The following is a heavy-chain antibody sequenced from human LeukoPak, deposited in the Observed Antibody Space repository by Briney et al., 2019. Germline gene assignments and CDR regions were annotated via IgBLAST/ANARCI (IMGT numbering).Heavy chain of an antibody. Sequence: ASVKVSCKASGYTFTSYGISWVRQAPGQGLEWMGWISAYNGNTNYAQKLQGRVTMTTDTSTSTAYMELRSLRSDDTAVYYCASPIVVVPAAMKAGTDYWGQGTLVTVSS. J-gene: IGHJ4*02. V-gene: IGHV1-18*01. D-gene: IGHD2-2*01. CDR2: ISAYNGNT. CDR1: GYTFTSYG. CDR3: ASPIVVVPAAMKAGTDY.